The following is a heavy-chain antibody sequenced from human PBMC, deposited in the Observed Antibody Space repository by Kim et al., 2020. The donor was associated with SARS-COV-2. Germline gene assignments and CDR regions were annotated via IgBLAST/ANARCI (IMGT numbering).Heavy chain of an antibody. CDR1: GFTFSSYW. D-gene: IGHD5-18*01. Sequence: GGSLRLSCAASGFTFSSYWMSWVRQAPGKGLEWVANIKQDGSEKYYVDSVKGRFTISRDNAKNSLYLQMNSLGAEDTAVYYCARDGFIIETASYYYYYGMDLWGQGPTVPVS. V-gene: IGHV3-7*01. CDR3: ARDGFIIETASYYYYYGMDL. J-gene: IGHJ6*02. CDR2: IKQDGSEK.